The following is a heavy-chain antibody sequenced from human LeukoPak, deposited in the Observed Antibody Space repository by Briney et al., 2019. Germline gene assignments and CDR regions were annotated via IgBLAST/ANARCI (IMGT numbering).Heavy chain of an antibody. CDR3: ARGLSSSSAFDI. Sequence: GASVKVSCKASGGTFSSYAISWVRQAPGQGLEWMGGIIPIFGTANYAQKFQGRVTITADESTSTAYMELSSLRSEDTAVYYCARGLSSSSAFDIWGQGTMVTVSS. V-gene: IGHV1-69*13. CDR2: IIPIFGTA. J-gene: IGHJ3*02. CDR1: GGTFSSYA. D-gene: IGHD6-6*01.